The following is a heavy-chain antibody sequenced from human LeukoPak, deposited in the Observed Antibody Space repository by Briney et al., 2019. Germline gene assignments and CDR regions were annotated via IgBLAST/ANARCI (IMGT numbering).Heavy chain of an antibody. J-gene: IGHJ4*02. Sequence: SQTLSLTCAISGDSVSSNSAAWNWIRQSPSRGLEWLGRTYYRSKWYNDYAVSVKSRITISPDTSKNQFSLQLNSVTPEDTAVYYCARGNVPDSSGWYDYFDYWGQGTLVTVSS. CDR2: TYYRSKWYN. CDR3: ARGNVPDSSGWYDYFDY. CDR1: GDSVSSNSAA. D-gene: IGHD6-19*01. V-gene: IGHV6-1*01.